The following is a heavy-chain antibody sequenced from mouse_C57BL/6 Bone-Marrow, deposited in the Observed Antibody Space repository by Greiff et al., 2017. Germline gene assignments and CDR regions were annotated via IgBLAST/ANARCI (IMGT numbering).Heavy chain of an antibody. V-gene: IGHV1-7*01. CDR1: GYTFTSSW. Sequence: VQLQQSGAELAKPGASVKLSCKASGYTFTSSWMHWVKQRPGQGLEWIGYINPSSGYPKYNQKFKDKATLTADKSSSTAYMQLSSLTYEDSAVYYCARSYYDYDGKGYWGQGTTLTVSS. CDR2: INPSSGYP. D-gene: IGHD2-4*01. CDR3: ARSYYDYDGKGY. J-gene: IGHJ2*01.